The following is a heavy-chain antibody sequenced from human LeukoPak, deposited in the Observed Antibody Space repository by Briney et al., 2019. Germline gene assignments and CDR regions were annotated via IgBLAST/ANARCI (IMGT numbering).Heavy chain of an antibody. J-gene: IGHJ4*02. CDR3: ARRGYSGYGFDY. CDR2: IYSGGST. CDR1: GFTVSSNY. V-gene: IGHV3-53*01. D-gene: IGHD5-12*01. Sequence: PGGSLRLSCAASGFTVSSNYMSWVRQAPGKGLEWVSVIYSGGSTYNADSVKGRFTISRDNSKNTLYPQMNSLRAEDTAVYYCARRGYSGYGFDYWGQGTLVTVSS.